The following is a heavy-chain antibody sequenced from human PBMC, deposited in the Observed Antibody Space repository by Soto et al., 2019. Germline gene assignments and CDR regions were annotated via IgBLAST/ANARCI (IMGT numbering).Heavy chain of an antibody. J-gene: IGHJ3*01. CDR3: ARDRPLERAFDF. CDR1: GLTVSNNY. V-gene: IGHV3-53*01. CDR2: IYSGGTT. Sequence: GGSLRLSCAASGLTVSNNYMTWVRQAPGKGLEWVSVIYSGGTTYYADSVKGRFIISRDISKNTVSLEMKNLRAEDTAVYYCARDRPLERAFDFCGQGTMVTV.